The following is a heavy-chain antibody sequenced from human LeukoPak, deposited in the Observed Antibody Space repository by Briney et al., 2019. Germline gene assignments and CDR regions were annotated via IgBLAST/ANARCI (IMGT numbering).Heavy chain of an antibody. V-gene: IGHV1-3*01. CDR2: ISAGNGNR. J-gene: IGHJ6*02. D-gene: IGHD6-13*01. CDR3: ARVRTSRIAGTGTVLHYGMDV. CDR1: GYTFTSYA. Sequence: ASVKVSCKASGYTFTSYAIHWVRQAPGQRLEWMGWISAGNGNREYSQKFQGRVTITRDTSASTAYMELSSLRSEDTAVYYCARVRTSRIAGTGTVLHYGMDVWGQGTTATASS.